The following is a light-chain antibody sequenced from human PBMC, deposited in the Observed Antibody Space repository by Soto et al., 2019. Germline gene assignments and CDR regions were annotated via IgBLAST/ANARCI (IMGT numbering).Light chain of an antibody. CDR3: QQYGSSGT. J-gene: IGKJ1*01. CDR1: QSVSNNY. CDR2: GAS. V-gene: IGKV3-20*01. Sequence: EIVLTQSPGTLSLSPGEGATLSCMAMQSVSNNYLAWYQQKPGQAPRLLIYGASNRATGIPDRFSGSGSGTDFPLTISRLEPEDFAVYYCQQYGSSGTFGQGTKVDIK.